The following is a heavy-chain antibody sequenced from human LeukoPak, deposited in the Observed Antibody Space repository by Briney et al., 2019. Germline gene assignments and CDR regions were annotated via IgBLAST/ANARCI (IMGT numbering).Heavy chain of an antibody. D-gene: IGHD5-12*01. V-gene: IGHV3-74*03. CDR2: INSDRSNT. J-gene: IGHJ4*02. CDR3: ARDKGYVVDY. CDR1: VYTFCIYW. Sequence: PGGSLRLSCAASVYTFCIYWMYCVPDARERGVVWVSHINSDRSNTAYADSVKGRFTISRDNAKNTLYLQMNSLRAEDTAVYYCARDKGYVVDYWGQGTLVTVSS.